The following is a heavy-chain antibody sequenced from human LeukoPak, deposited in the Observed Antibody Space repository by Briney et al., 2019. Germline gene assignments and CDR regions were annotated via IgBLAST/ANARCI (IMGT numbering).Heavy chain of an antibody. D-gene: IGHD2-15*01. V-gene: IGHV4-34*01. CDR1: GGSFSGYY. Sequence: PSETLSLTCAVYGGSFSGYYWSWIRQPPGKGLEWIGEINHSGSTNYNPSLKSRVTISVDTSKNQFSLKLRSVTAADTAVYYCAKVPATYCSGGSCYFRTYYYYYMDVWGKGTTVTVSS. CDR2: INHSGST. CDR3: AKVPATYCSGGSCYFRTYYYYYMDV. J-gene: IGHJ6*03.